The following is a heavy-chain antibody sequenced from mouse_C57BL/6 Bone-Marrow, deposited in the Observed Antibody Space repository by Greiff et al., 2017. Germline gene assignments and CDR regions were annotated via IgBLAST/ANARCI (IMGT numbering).Heavy chain of an antibody. J-gene: IGHJ2*01. Sequence: EVQLQQSGAELVRPGASVKLSCTASGFNIKDDYMHWVKQRPEQGLEWIGWIDPENGDTEYASKFQGKATITADKSSNTAYLQLSSLTSEDTAVYYCTCLLYPRYFDYWGQGTTLTVSS. V-gene: IGHV14-4*01. CDR2: IDPENGDT. D-gene: IGHD2-1*01. CDR1: GFNIKDDY. CDR3: TCLLYPRYFDY.